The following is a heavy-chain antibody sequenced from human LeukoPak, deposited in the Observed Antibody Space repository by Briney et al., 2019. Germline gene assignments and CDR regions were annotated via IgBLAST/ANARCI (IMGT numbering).Heavy chain of an antibody. D-gene: IGHD6-13*01. V-gene: IGHV3-23*01. CDR2: ISGSGGST. J-gene: IGHJ4*02. CDR3: AKDSRIAAAGIWYY. Sequence: GGSLRLSCAGSGFTFSSYAMSWVRQAPGKGLEWVSAISGSGGSTYYADSVKGRFTISRDNSKNTLYLQMNSLRAEDTAVYYCAKDSRIAAAGIWYYWGQGTLVTVSS. CDR1: GFTFSSYA.